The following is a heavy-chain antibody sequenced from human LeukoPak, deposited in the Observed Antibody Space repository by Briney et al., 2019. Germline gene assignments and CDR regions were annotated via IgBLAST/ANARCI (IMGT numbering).Heavy chain of an antibody. V-gene: IGHV5-51*01. CDR3: ARDLVRGAYYYGMDV. D-gene: IGHD3-10*01. J-gene: IGHJ6*02. CDR2: IYPGDSDT. CDR1: GYSFTSYW. Sequence: GESLKISCKGSGYSFTSYWIGWVRQMPGKGLEWMGIIYPGDSDTRYSPSFQGQVTISADKSINSAYLQWSRLKASDSAMYYCARDLVRGAYYYGMDVWGQGTTVTVSS.